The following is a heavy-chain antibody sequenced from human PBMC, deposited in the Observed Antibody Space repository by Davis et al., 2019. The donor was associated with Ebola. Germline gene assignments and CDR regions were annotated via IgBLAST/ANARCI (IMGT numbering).Heavy chain of an antibody. V-gene: IGHV4-61*08. CDR3: TRGNYFDGSGQSYFDY. CDR1: EGSTSSGDYY. Sequence: SETLSLTCTVSEGSTSSGDYYWSWIRQPPGKGLEWIGYIYHSEITDSNPSLKSRVTISVDTSKNQFSLDLSSVTAADTALYYCTRGNYFDGSGQSYFDYWGQGTLVTVSS. J-gene: IGHJ4*02. CDR2: IYHSEIT. D-gene: IGHD3-22*01.